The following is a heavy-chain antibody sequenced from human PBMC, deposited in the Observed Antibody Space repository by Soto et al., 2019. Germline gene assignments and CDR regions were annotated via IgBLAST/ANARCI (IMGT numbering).Heavy chain of an antibody. CDR2: IYYSGST. D-gene: IGHD3-10*01. V-gene: IGHV4-31*03. Sequence: PSETLSLTCTVSGGSISSGGYYWSWIRQHPGKGLEWIGYIYYSGSTYYNPSLKSRVTISVDTSKNQFSLKLSSVTAADTAVYYCARDRRDVTMPSNWFDPWGQGTLVTVSS. CDR1: GGSISSGGYY. CDR3: ARDRRDVTMPSNWFDP. J-gene: IGHJ5*02.